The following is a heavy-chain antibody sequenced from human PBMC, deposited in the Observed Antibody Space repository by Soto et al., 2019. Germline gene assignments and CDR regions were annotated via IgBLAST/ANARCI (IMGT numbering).Heavy chain of an antibody. CDR2: IYVNGNT. D-gene: IGHD3-10*01. CDR1: GFTGSLNY. J-gene: IGHJ5*02. Sequence: EVQLVESGGGSVQPGGSLRLSCAGSGFTGSLNYMTWVRQAPGKGLEWVSLIYVNGNTYYADSVKGRFTISRDSSKNTLSLQMDSLRAEDTAVYYCARNYYVSGSYAAWFDPRGQGSQVKVSS. V-gene: IGHV3-66*01. CDR3: ARNYYVSGSYAAWFDP.